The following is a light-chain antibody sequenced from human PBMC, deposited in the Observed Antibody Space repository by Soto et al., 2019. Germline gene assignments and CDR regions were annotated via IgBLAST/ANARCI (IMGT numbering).Light chain of an antibody. CDR3: LSYTTSSTYV. V-gene: IGLV2-14*01. J-gene: IGLJ1*01. Sequence: QSVLTQPASVSGSPGQSITISCTGTSSDVGGYNYVSWCQQHPGKAPRLMIYDVSGRPSGVSHRFSGSKSGNTASLTISGLQAEDEADYYCLSYTTSSTYVFGTGTKVTVL. CDR2: DVS. CDR1: SSDVGGYNY.